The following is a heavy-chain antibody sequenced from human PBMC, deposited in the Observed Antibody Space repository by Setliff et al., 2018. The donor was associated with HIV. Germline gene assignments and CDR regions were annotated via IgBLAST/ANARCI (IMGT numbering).Heavy chain of an antibody. CDR3: ARGGSIAARQLDY. CDR1: GGSIGSHY. V-gene: IGHV4-59*11. D-gene: IGHD6-6*01. CDR2: IYYGGST. Sequence: SETLSLTCSVSGGSIGSHYWTWIRQPPGKGLEWIGFIYYGGSTNYNPSLKSRVTISADTSKSQVSLKLDSVTAADTAVYYCARGGSIAARQLDYWGQGTLVTVSS. J-gene: IGHJ4*02.